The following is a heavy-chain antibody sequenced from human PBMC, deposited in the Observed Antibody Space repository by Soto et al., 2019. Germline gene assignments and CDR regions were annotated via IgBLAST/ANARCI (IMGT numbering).Heavy chain of an antibody. CDR3: ARFFGSDAGGAFDI. V-gene: IGHV3-33*01. CDR2: IWYDGSKK. D-gene: IGHD2-21*02. J-gene: IGHJ3*02. CDR1: GFTFSSYG. Sequence: PGGSLRLSCAASGFTFSSYGMHWARQAPGKGLEWVAVIWYDGSKKYYVDSVKGRFTISRDNSKNTLYLQMNSLRAEDTAVYYCARFFGSDAGGAFDIWGQGTLVTVSS.